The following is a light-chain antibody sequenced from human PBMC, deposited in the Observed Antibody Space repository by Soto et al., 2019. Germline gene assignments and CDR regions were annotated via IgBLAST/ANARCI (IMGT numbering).Light chain of an antibody. Sequence: TQSPSTLSASVGDRVTITCRASQSISSWLAWYQQKPGKAPKLLIYDASSLESGVPSRFSGSGSGTEFTLTISSLQPDDFATYYCQQYRTFGQGTKVEIK. J-gene: IGKJ1*01. CDR2: DAS. CDR3: QQYRT. V-gene: IGKV1-5*01. CDR1: QSISSW.